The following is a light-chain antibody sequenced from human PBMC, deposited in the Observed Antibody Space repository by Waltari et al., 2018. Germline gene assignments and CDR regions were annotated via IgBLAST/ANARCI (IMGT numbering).Light chain of an antibody. CDR2: AAS. CDR3: QQAYSFPFT. J-gene: IGKJ3*01. Sequence: DIQMTQSPSSLSASVGDRVTITCRASQIISSYLNWYQQKPGKAPKLLIYAASSLQTGVPSRFSGSGSGTDFTLTISSLQPEDFAVYYCQQAYSFPFTFGPGTKVDI. V-gene: IGKV1-39*01. CDR1: QIISSY.